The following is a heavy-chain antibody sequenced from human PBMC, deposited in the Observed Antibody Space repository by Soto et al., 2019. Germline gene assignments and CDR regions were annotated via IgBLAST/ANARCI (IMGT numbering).Heavy chain of an antibody. Sequence: SETVSLNXSVSGGSMSEYFWSWIRQSPGKGLEWIGYIYYLGSTDYNPSLKSRVTISVDTSKRQFSLRLTSVTAADTAVYYCARDGYDGSGSPYPAYWGPGTQVTVSS. D-gene: IGHD3-10*01. V-gene: IGHV4-59*01. CDR1: GGSMSEYF. CDR2: IYYLGST. J-gene: IGHJ4*02. CDR3: ARDGYDGSGSPYPAY.